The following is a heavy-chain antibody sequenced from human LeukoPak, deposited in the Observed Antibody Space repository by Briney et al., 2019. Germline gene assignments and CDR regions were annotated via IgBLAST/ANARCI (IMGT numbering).Heavy chain of an antibody. CDR3: ARDSHLYDGTGNYYDLETIFYPYYLDV. CDR2: ISKSSSTT. V-gene: IGHV3-48*04. D-gene: IGHD3-22*01. Sequence: GGSLRLSCAASGFSFRSHSMTWVRQAPGKGLEWVSFISKSSSTTYYADSVKGRFFITRDNAQESVFLQMNSLRAEDTAVYFCARDSHLYDGTGNYYDLETIFYPYYLDVWGKGTTVTVSS. J-gene: IGHJ6*03. CDR1: GFSFRSHS.